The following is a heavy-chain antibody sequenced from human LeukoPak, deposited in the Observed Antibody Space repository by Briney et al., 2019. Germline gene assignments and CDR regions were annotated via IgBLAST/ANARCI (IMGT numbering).Heavy chain of an antibody. D-gene: IGHD3-3*01. Sequence: SETLSLTCTVSGGSISSGGYYWSWIRQPPGKGLEWIGYIYHSGSTYYNPSLKSRVTISVDRSKNQFSLKLSSVTAADTAVYYCARGSYDFWSGYSKANWFDPWGQGTLVTVSS. CDR1: GGSISSGGYY. CDR2: IYHSGST. CDR3: ARGSYDFWSGYSKANWFDP. J-gene: IGHJ5*02. V-gene: IGHV4-30-2*01.